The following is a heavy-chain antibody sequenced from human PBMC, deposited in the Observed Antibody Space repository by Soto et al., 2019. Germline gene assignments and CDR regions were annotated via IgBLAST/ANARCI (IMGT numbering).Heavy chain of an antibody. CDR3: ARALPRVAY. CDR1: GYTFSSYH. J-gene: IGHJ4*02. V-gene: IGHV1-18*01. Sequence: QSQLVQSGAEVKKPGASVKVSCKASGYTFSSYHITWVRQAPGQGLEWMGWISAYNGNTNYAQNLQGRVTMTTDPSTSTAYRELRSLISDDTAVYSCARALPRVAYWGQGNVVTVSS. CDR2: ISAYNGNT.